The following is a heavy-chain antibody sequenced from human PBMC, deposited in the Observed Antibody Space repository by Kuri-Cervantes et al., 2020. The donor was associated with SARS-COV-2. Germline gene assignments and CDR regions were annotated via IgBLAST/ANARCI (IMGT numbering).Heavy chain of an antibody. V-gene: IGHV3-30*07. Sequence: GGSLRLSCAASGFTFSSYAIHWIRQAPGKGLEWVAVISYDGSNKYYADSVKGRFTISRDNAKNKLYLQMISLIAEDTAVYYCASHYYASSGYYYEGGFDIWGQGTMVTVSS. CDR3: ASHYYASSGYYYEGGFDI. CDR1: GFTFSSYA. D-gene: IGHD3-22*01. CDR2: ISYDGSNK. J-gene: IGHJ3*02.